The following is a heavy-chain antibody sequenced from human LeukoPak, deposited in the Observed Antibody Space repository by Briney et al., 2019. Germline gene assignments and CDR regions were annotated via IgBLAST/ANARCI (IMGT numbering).Heavy chain of an antibody. CDR2: INPSGGST. CDR3: ARDIVVVTLHYYGMDV. CDR1: GYTFTSYD. Sequence: ASVKVSCKASGYTFTSYDINWVRQATGQGLEWMGIINPSGGSTSYAQKFQGRVTMTRDTSTSTVYMELSSLRSEDTAVYYCARDIVVVTLHYYGMDVWGQGTTVTVSS. D-gene: IGHD2-21*02. J-gene: IGHJ6*02. V-gene: IGHV1-46*01.